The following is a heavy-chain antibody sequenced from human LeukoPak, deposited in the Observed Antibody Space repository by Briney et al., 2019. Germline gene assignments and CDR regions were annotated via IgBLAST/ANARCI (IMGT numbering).Heavy chain of an antibody. J-gene: IGHJ4*02. CDR1: GGSISSSSYY. Sequence: SETLSLTCAVSGGSISSSSYYWGWIRQPPGKGLGWIGNIYYSGNTYYNPSLKSRVTISVDTSKNQFSLKLSSVTAADTAVYYCARDSLGAGTVGATSGYWGRGTLVTVSS. CDR3: ARDSLGAGTVGATSGY. V-gene: IGHV4-39*02. D-gene: IGHD1-26*01. CDR2: IYYSGNT.